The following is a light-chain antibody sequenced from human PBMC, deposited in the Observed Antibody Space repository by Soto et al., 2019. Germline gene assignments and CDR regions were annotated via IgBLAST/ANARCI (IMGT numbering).Light chain of an antibody. V-gene: IGLV2-14*01. J-gene: IGLJ1*01. CDR1: SSDVGGYNY. CDR2: DVS. Sequence: QPVLTQPASVSGSPGQSITISCTGTSSDVGGYNYVSWYQQYPGKAPKLMIYDVSNRPSGISNRFSGSKSGNTASLTISGLQAEDEADYYCSSYTSSSTLYDFGTGTKLTVL. CDR3: SSYTSSSTLYD.